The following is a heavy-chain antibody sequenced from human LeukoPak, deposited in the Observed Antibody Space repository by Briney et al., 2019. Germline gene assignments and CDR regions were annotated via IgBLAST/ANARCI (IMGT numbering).Heavy chain of an antibody. Sequence: GASVKVSCKASGGTFSSYAISWVRQAPGQGLEWMGGIIPTFGTANYAQKFQGRVTITADESTSTAYMELSSLRSEDTAVYYCARALYDSSGHTTNYYYYGMDVWGQGTTVTVSS. CDR2: IIPTFGTA. CDR3: ARALYDSSGHTTNYYYYGMDV. J-gene: IGHJ6*02. CDR1: GGTFSSYA. V-gene: IGHV1-69*13. D-gene: IGHD3-22*01.